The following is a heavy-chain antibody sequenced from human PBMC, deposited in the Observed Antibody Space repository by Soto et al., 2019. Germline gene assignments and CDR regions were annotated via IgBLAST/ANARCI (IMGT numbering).Heavy chain of an antibody. CDR1: GDSVSSNSAA. V-gene: IGHV6-1*01. CDR3: ARDSLLLIAAAGPLDYGMDV. J-gene: IGHJ6*02. CDR2: TYYRSKWYN. Sequence: PSQTLSLTCAISGDSVSSNSAAWNWIRQSPSRGLEWLGRTYYRSKWYNDYAVSVKSRITINPDTSKNQFSLQLNSVTPEDTAVYYCARDSLLLIAAAGPLDYGMDVCGQGTTVTVSS. D-gene: IGHD6-13*01.